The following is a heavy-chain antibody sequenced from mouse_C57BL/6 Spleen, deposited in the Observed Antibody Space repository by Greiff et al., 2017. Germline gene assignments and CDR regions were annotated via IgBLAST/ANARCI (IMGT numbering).Heavy chain of an antibody. Sequence: QVQLQQPGAELVRPGSSVKLSCKASGYTFTSYWMHWVKQRPIQGLEWIGNIDPSDSETNYNQKFKDKATLTVDKSSSTAYMQLSSLTSGYSAVYYCARGGWSHYALGYWGQGTSVTVSS. V-gene: IGHV1-52*01. D-gene: IGHD2-3*01. CDR2: IDPSDSET. J-gene: IGHJ4*01. CDR1: GYTFTSYW. CDR3: ARGGWSHYALGY.